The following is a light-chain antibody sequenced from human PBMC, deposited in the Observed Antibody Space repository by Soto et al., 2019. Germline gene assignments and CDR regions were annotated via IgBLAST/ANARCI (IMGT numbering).Light chain of an antibody. CDR3: SSYTSSSNVV. CDR2: EVS. J-gene: IGLJ2*01. V-gene: IGLV2-14*01. CDR1: SSDVGGYNY. Sequence: QSALTQPASVSGSPGQSITISCTGTSSDVGGYNYVSWYQQHPGKAPNLMIYEVSNRPSEVSNRFSGSKSGNTASLTISGLQAEDEADYYCSSYTSSSNVVFGGGTKLTVL.